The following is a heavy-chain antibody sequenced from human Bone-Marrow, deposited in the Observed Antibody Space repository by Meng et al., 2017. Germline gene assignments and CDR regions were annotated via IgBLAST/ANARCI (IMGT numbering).Heavy chain of an antibody. Sequence: GGSLRLSCAASGFAFSSYWMSWVRQAPGKGLEWVANIKQDGSEKYYVDSVKGRFTISRDNSQNSLYLQMNSLRVEDTAVYYCARDPNHGDPGVRDYWGQGTLVTVSS. CDR2: IKQDGSEK. D-gene: IGHD4-17*01. CDR1: GFAFSSYW. J-gene: IGHJ4*02. V-gene: IGHV3-7*04. CDR3: ARDPNHGDPGVRDY.